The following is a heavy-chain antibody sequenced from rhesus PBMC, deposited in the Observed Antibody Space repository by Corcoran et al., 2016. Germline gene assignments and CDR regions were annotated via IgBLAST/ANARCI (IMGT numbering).Heavy chain of an antibody. CDR3: ARIGTYPYWYFDL. Sequence: QVPLQESGPGLVKPSEPLSLPFAVSGASIRRNHWTWFRQPPGQGLEWIGRIYGRGGSTDYNPSLKSRVTISTDTSKNQFSLKLSSVTAADTAVYYCARIGTYPYWYFDLWGLAPQSPSPQ. D-gene: IGHD1-1*01. V-gene: IGHV4-160*01. J-gene: IGHJ2*01. CDR2: IYGRGGST. CDR1: GASIRRNH.